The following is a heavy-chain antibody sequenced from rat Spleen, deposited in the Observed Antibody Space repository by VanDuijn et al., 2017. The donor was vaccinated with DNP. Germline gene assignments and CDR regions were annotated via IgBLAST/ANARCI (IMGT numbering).Heavy chain of an antibody. J-gene: IGHJ4*01. Sequence: EVKLVESGGGLVQPGRSLKLSCAASGFNFYDSWMGWVRQAPGKGLEWIGEIDKDSSPKKYNPSLKDKFTISRDNAQNTLYLQMSKLGSEDTATYYCAKDRTGGFAMDAWGQGTSVTVSS. CDR2: IDKDSSPK. CDR3: AKDRTGGFAMDA. D-gene: IGHD4-1*01. V-gene: IGHV4-2*01. CDR1: GFNFYDSW.